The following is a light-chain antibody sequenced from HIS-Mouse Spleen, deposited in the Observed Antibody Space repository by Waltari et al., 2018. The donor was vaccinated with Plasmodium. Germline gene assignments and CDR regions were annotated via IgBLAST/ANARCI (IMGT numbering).Light chain of an antibody. V-gene: IGKV4-1*01. CDR1: QSVLYSSNNKND. CDR3: QQYYSTLTWT. Sequence: DIVMTQSPDSLAVSLGERAPINCKSSQSVLYSSNNKNDLAWYQQKQGQPSKLLIYWAANRESGVPDLGSGSGSGTDFTLTSSSMQAEDVAVYYCQQYYSTLTWTFGQGTKVEIK. CDR2: WAA. J-gene: IGKJ1*01.